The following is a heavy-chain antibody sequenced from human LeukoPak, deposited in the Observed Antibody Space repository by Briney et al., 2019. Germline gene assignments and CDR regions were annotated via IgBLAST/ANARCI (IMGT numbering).Heavy chain of an antibody. CDR1: GYTFTSYY. D-gene: IGHD6-13*01. CDR3: ASIAAAEYAFDI. V-gene: IGHV1-8*02. Sequence: WASVKVSCKASGYTFTSYYMHWVRQATGQGLEWMGWMNPNSGNTGYAQKFQGRVTMTRNTSISTAYMELSSLRSEDTAVYYCASIAAAEYAFDIWGQGTMVTVSS. J-gene: IGHJ3*02. CDR2: MNPNSGNT.